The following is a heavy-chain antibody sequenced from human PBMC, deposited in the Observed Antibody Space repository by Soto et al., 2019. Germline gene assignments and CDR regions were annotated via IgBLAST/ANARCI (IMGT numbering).Heavy chain of an antibody. Sequence: QVQLVESGGGVVQPGRSLRLSCAASGFTFSSYAMHWVRQAPGKGLEGVAVISYDGSNKYYADSVKGRFTISRDNSKNTLYLQMNSLRAEDTAVYYCARGKGSGSYYDFDYWGQGTLVTVSS. CDR2: ISYDGSNK. CDR3: ARGKGSGSYYDFDY. V-gene: IGHV3-30-3*01. D-gene: IGHD3-10*01. CDR1: GFTFSSYA. J-gene: IGHJ4*02.